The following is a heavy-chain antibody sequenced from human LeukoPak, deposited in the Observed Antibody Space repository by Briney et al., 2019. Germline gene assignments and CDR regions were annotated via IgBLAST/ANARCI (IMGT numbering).Heavy chain of an antibody. J-gene: IGHJ4*02. CDR3: AKDYGTSATAFQLRAPYFDY. CDR1: GFTFSSTG. V-gene: IGHV3-33*06. Sequence: GRSLRLSCAASGFTFSSTGMHWVRQAPGKGLQWVALIWYDGSNSVYADSVKGRFTISRDNSKNTVHLQMNNLRAEDTAVYYCAKDYGTSATAFQLRAPYFDYWGQGALVTVAS. CDR2: IWYDGSNS. D-gene: IGHD4-17*01.